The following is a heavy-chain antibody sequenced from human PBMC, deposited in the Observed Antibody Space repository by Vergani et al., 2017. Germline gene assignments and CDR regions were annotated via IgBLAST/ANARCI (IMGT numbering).Heavy chain of an antibody. CDR1: GGTFSSYA. V-gene: IGHV1-69*01. Sequence: QVQLVQSGAEGKKPGSSVKVSCKASGGTFSSYAISWVRQAPGQGLEWMGGIIPSFGTANYAQKFQGRVTITADESTSTAYMELRSLRSEDTAVYYCARAGGGSTYYYYYYMDVWGKGTMVTVSS. CDR2: IIPSFGTA. J-gene: IGHJ6*03. CDR3: ARAGGGSTYYYYYYMDV. D-gene: IGHD3-16*01.